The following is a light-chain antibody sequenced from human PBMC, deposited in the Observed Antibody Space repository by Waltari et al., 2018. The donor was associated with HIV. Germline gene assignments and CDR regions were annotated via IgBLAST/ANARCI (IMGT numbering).Light chain of an antibody. CDR2: EVS. Sequence: QSALTQPASVSGSPGQSITISCTGTSSDVGDYNYVSWYQQHPGKAPKLMIYEVSNRPSGVSTRVSGSKSGNTASLTSSGLQAEDEAEYYCSSYTSGSVVFGGGTKLTVL. J-gene: IGLJ2*01. V-gene: IGLV2-14*01. CDR3: SSYTSGSVV. CDR1: SSDVGDYNY.